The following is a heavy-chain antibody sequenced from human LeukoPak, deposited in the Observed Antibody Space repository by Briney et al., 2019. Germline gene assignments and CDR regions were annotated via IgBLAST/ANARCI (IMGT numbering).Heavy chain of an antibody. Sequence: SETLSLTCTVSGGSVSSGSYYWSWIRQPPGKGLEWIGYIYYSGSTNYNPPLKSRVTISVDTSKNQFSLKLSSVTAADTAVYYCARGGRFMITFGGHWFDPWGQGTLATVSS. CDR3: ARGGRFMITFGGHWFDP. V-gene: IGHV4-61*01. CDR1: GGSVSSGSYY. CDR2: IYYSGST. J-gene: IGHJ5*02. D-gene: IGHD3-16*01.